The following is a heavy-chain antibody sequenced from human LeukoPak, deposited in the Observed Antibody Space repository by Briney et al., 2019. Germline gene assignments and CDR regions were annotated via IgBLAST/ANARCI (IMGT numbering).Heavy chain of an antibody. V-gene: IGHV5-51*01. CDR2: IYPGDSDT. J-gene: IGHJ4*02. D-gene: IGHD3-10*01. CDR3: ARPGSGTIGIDY. Sequence: GEPLKISCKRPGYSFTTYWGGWVRQMPGKGLEWMGIIYPGDSDTRYSPSFQGQVTISADRSISTAYLKWSSLKASDNAMYYCARPGSGTIGIDYWGQGTLVTVSS. CDR1: GYSFTTYW.